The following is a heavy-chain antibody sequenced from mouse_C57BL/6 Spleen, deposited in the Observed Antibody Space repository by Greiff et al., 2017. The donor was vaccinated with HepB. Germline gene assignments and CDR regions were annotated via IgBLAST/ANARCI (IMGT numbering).Heavy chain of an antibody. V-gene: IGHV1-81*01. CDR3: ARSDTTVVAPFDY. D-gene: IGHD1-1*01. J-gene: IGHJ2*01. CDR1: GYTFTSYG. Sequence: QVQLKESGAELARPGASVKLSCKASGYTFTSYGISWVKQRTGQGLEWIGEIYPRSGNTYYNEKFKGKATLTADKSSSTAYMELRSLTSEDSAVYVCARSDTTVVAPFDYWGQGTTLTVSS. CDR2: IYPRSGNT.